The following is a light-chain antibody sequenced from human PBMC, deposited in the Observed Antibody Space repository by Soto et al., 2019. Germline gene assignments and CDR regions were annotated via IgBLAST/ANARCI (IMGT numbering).Light chain of an antibody. Sequence: EIVMTQSPATLSVSPGERVTLSCRASQSVSRFLAWYQQRPGQAPRLLIYDTSTRATGVPARFSGSGSGTEFSLTISSLQSEDFATYYCQQSYSTLPLTFGGGTKVEIK. CDR3: QQSYSTLPLT. J-gene: IGKJ4*01. V-gene: IGKV3-15*01. CDR2: DTS. CDR1: QSVSRF.